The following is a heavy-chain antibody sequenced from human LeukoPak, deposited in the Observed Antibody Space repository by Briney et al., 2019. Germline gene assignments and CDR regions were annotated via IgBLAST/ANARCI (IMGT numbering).Heavy chain of an antibody. J-gene: IGHJ4*02. CDR1: GFTFSSYA. CDR2: VSGSGGST. V-gene: IGHV3-23*01. Sequence: GGSLRLSCAASGFTFSSYAMNWVRQAPGKGLEWVSAVSGSGGSTYYADSVKGRFTISRDNSKNTLYLQMNSLRAEDTAVYYCAKSHTQNTRQWLVHPQGNGGQGTLVTVSS. D-gene: IGHD6-19*01. CDR3: AKSHTQNTRQWLVHPQGN.